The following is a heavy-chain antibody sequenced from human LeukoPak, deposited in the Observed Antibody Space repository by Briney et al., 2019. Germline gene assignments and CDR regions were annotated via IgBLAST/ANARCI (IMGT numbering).Heavy chain of an antibody. CDR1: GFTFSSYA. CDR2: ITSTTSYI. Sequence: GGSLRLSCVAPGFTFSSYAMNWVRQAPGKGLEWISSITSTTSYIYYADSVKGRFTTSRDNAKNSVYLQMDSLRAEDTAVYFCARSDDYGDYLVDYWGQGTLVTVSS. CDR3: ARSDDYGDYLVDY. V-gene: IGHV3-21*01. D-gene: IGHD4-17*01. J-gene: IGHJ4*02.